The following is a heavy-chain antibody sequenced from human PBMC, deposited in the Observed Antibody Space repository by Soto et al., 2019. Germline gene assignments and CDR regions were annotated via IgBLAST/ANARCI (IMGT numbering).Heavy chain of an antibody. D-gene: IGHD2-2*02. CDR2: ISVYSGNT. CDR1: GYTFTSYG. Sequence: QVQLVQSGAEVKTPGASVKVSCKASGYTFTSYGISWVRQAPGQGRAWMGWISVYSGNTKYAQKVQGRVTMTTDTSTNTAYMELRSLRSDDTAVYYCARDDIVVVPTAIGSFYGMDVWGLGTTVTVSS. J-gene: IGHJ6*02. V-gene: IGHV1-18*01. CDR3: ARDDIVVVPTAIGSFYGMDV.